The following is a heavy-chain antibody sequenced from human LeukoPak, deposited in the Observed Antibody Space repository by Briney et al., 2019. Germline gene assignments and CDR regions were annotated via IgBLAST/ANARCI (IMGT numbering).Heavy chain of an antibody. D-gene: IGHD3-10*01. CDR2: ISYDGSNK. Sequence: GGSLRLSCAASGFTFSSYGMHWVRQAPGKGLEWVAVISYDGSNKYYADSVKGRFTISRDNSKNTLYLQMNSLRAEDTAVYYCAKAQNGSGSYAFDYWGQGTLVTASS. J-gene: IGHJ4*02. CDR1: GFTFSSYG. CDR3: AKAQNGSGSYAFDY. V-gene: IGHV3-30*18.